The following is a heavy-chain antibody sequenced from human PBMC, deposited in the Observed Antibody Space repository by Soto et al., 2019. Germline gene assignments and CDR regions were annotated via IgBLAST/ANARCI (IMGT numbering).Heavy chain of an antibody. CDR1: GYSFITSS. J-gene: IGHJ4*02. CDR2: ISPSDSKT. D-gene: IGHD1-26*01. Sequence: GESLKISCKGSGYSFITSSIAWVRQMPGKGLEWMGIISPSDSKTRYSPSFQGHITVSADKSISTAYLQWSSLRASDTAMYFCTSGRNAAFWGQGTLVTVSS. CDR3: TSGRNAAF. V-gene: IGHV5-51*01.